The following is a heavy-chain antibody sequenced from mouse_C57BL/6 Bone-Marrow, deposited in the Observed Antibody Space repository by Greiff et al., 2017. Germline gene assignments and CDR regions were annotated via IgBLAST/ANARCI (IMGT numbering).Heavy chain of an antibody. Sequence: VQLKESGAELARPGASVKLSCKASGYTFTSYGISWVKQRTGQGLEWIGEIYPRSGNTYYNEKFKGKATLTADKSSSTAYMELRSLTSEDSAVYFCARELNWDGFDYWGQGTTLTVSS. CDR2: IYPRSGNT. CDR3: ARELNWDGFDY. V-gene: IGHV1-81*01. J-gene: IGHJ2*01. D-gene: IGHD4-1*01. CDR1: GYTFTSYG.